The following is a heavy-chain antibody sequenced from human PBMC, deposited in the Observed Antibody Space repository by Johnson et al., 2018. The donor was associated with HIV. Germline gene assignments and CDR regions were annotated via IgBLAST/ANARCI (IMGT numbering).Heavy chain of an antibody. V-gene: IGHV3-11*04. D-gene: IGHD1-26*01. CDR3: ARDDRIVGASMGAFDI. J-gene: IGHJ3*02. Sequence: VQLLESGGGLVKPRGSLRLSCAASRFTFSDYYMSWIRQTPGKGLEWVSYISRSGSTIYYADSVKGRFTISRENAKNSLYLQVNSLRAEDTAVYYCARDDRIVGASMGAFDIWGQGTMVTVSS. CDR1: RFTFSDYY. CDR2: ISRSGSTI.